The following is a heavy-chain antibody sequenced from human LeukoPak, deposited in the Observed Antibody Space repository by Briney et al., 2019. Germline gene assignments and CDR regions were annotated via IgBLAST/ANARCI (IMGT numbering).Heavy chain of an antibody. CDR3: ARHPNSNWDY. J-gene: IGHJ4*02. CDR1: GFTFRNYR. V-gene: IGHV3-7*03. Sequence: PGGSLRLSCAASGFTFRNYRMSWVRQVPGKGLEWVVNINEGGNEKNYVDSVKGRFTASRDNAQNSLYLQMNSLRVEDTAVYYCARHPNSNWDYWGQGTLVTVSS. D-gene: IGHD6-13*01. CDR2: INEGGNEK.